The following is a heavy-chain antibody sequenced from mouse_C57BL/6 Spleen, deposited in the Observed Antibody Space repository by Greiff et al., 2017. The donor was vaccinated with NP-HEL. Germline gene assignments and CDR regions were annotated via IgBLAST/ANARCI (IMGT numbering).Heavy chain of an antibody. CDR2: INPGSGGT. D-gene: IGHD3-1*01. CDR1: GYAFTNYL. CDR3: ARGATRYFDY. V-gene: IGHV1-54*01. J-gene: IGHJ2*01. Sequence: VQLQQSGAELVRPGTSVTVSCKASGYAFTNYLIEWVKQRPGQGLEWIGVINPGSGGTNYNEKFKGKATLTADKSSSTAYMQLSSLTSEDSAVYFCARGATRYFDYWGQGTTLTVSS.